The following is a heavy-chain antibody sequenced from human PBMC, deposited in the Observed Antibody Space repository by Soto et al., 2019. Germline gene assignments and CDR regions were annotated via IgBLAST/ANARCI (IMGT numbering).Heavy chain of an antibody. J-gene: IGHJ4*02. CDR1: GGSISSRTSY. D-gene: IGHD1-26*01. Sequence: QVQLQESGPGLVKPSQTLSLTCTVSGGSISSRTSYWSWIRQHPGKGLEWIGYIYYGGDSFYNPSLKSEFTIAITTSENHFSRKLTSVTAAATAVSFWAREGGGGVDCWGQGTLVTVAS. CDR3: AREGGGGVDC. CDR2: IYYGGDS. V-gene: IGHV4-31*01.